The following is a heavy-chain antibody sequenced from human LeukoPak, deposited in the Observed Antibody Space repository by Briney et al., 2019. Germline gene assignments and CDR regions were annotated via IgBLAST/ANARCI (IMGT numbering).Heavy chain of an antibody. D-gene: IGHD5-18*01. CDR1: GLTFSNFA. CDR2: LSASGGGT. Sequence: RGSLRLSCAASGLTFSNFALTCVRQTPGKGLEWVSALSASGGGTFYAPSVKGRFTISRDNSKNTVSLQMNSLRAEDTALYYCATVLHTSMTTWAAFDTWGQGTMVTVSS. CDR3: ATVLHTSMTTWAAFDT. J-gene: IGHJ3*02. V-gene: IGHV3-23*01.